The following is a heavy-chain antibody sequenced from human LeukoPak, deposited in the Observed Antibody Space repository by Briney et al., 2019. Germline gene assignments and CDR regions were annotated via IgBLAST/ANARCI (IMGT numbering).Heavy chain of an antibody. CDR2: FDPADGET. D-gene: IGHD4-23*01. J-gene: IGHJ4*02. CDR3: AADGGGLSSVVTPRSSPFDY. Sequence: ASVKVSCKVSGYTLDELSMHWVRQAPGKGLEWMGGFDPADGETVYAHRFQGRLTMTEDTSTNTGYMELTSLRSEDTAVYYCAADGGGLSSVVTPRSSPFDYWGQGTLVTVSS. CDR1: GYTLDELS. V-gene: IGHV1-24*01.